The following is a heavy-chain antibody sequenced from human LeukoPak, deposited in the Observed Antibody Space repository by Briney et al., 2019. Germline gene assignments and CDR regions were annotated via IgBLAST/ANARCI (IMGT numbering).Heavy chain of an antibody. CDR3: ARDHCSSTSCYSGY. Sequence: ASVKVSCKASGYTFTSYGISWVRQAPGQGLEWMGWISAYNGNTNYAQKLQGRVTMTTDTSTSTAYMELRSLRSDDTAVYCCARDHCSSTSCYSGYWGQGTLVTVSS. J-gene: IGHJ4*02. CDR2: ISAYNGNT. V-gene: IGHV1-18*04. CDR1: GYTFTSYG. D-gene: IGHD2-2*02.